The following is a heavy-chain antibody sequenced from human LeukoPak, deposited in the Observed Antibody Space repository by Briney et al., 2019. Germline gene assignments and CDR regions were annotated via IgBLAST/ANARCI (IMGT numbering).Heavy chain of an antibody. Sequence: ASVKVSCKASGYTFIDYYMHWVRQAPGHGLEWLGWINLNSGGTHYVQKFQGRVTMTRDTSISTAYMDLSSLRADDTAVYYCTRGGDYEGPNYFDCWGQGTLVTVCS. D-gene: IGHD3-22*01. CDR1: GYTFIDYY. CDR2: INLNSGGT. J-gene: IGHJ4*02. CDR3: TRGGDYEGPNYFDC. V-gene: IGHV1-2*02.